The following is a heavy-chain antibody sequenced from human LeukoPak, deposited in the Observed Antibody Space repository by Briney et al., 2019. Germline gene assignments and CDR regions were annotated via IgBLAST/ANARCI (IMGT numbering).Heavy chain of an antibody. Sequence: VKVSCKASGGTFSSYAISWVRQAPGQGLEWMGRIIPILGIANYAQKFQGRVTITADKSTSTAYMELSSLRSEDTAVYYCAGRGYYYGSGSIYYYYGMDVWGQGTTVTVSS. CDR3: AGRGYYYGSGSIYYYYGMDV. CDR2: IIPILGIA. CDR1: GGTFSSYA. J-gene: IGHJ6*02. D-gene: IGHD3-10*01. V-gene: IGHV1-69*04.